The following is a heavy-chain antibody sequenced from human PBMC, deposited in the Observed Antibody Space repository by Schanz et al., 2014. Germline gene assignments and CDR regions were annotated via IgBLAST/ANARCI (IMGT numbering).Heavy chain of an antibody. D-gene: IGHD3-16*01. Sequence: QVHLVESGGGVVQPGRSLRLSCAASGFTFSSYGMHWVRQAPGKGLEWVAIISLDGSNQYYADSLKGRFTISRDNSKNSLYLQMNSLRTEDTALYYCAKGAVEMSTGLGGSWGQGTLVTVSS. CDR2: ISLDGSNQ. J-gene: IGHJ5*02. CDR3: AKGAVEMSTGLGGS. V-gene: IGHV3-30*18. CDR1: GFTFSSYG.